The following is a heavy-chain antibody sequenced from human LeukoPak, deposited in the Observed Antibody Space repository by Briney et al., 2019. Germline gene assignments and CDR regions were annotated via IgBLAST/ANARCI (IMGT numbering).Heavy chain of an antibody. Sequence: SETLSLTCTVSGGSFSSSSYYWGWIRQPPGKGLEWIGSISYRGNNYHNPSVKSRVIMSVDTSKNQFSLALRSVTAADTAVYYCARYEAVAGVFDYWGQGTLVTVSS. J-gene: IGHJ4*02. D-gene: IGHD6-19*01. CDR2: ISYRGNN. CDR3: ARYEAVAGVFDY. V-gene: IGHV4-39*07. CDR1: GGSFSSSSYY.